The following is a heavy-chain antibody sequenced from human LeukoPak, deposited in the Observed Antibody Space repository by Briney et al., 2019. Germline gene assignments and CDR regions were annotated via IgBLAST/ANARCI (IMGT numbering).Heavy chain of an antibody. D-gene: IGHD1-26*01. J-gene: IGHJ5*02. CDR3: ARDRGYSGSSRHWFDP. CDR2: IYYSGST. CDR1: GGSISSYY. Sequence: KPSETLSLTCTVSGGSISSYYWSWIRQPPGKGLEWIGYIYYSGSTNYNPSLKSRVTISVDTSKNQFSLKLSSVTAADTAVYYCARDRGYSGSSRHWFDPWGQGTLVTVSS. V-gene: IGHV4-59*01.